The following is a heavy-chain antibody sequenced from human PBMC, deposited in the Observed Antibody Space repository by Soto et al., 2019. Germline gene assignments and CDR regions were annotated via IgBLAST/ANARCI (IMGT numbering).Heavy chain of an antibody. V-gene: IGHV3-48*02. CDR1: GFSFSSYT. Sequence: EVRLVESGGGFVQPGGSLRLSCAASGFSFSSYTMKWVRQAPGQGLEWVSFISGRGTTTYYADSVKGRFTVSRDNAKNSLYLEVTSLRDEDTAVYYCARLGYCSSVTCKYYFYYYGMDVWGQGTTVTVSS. CDR2: ISGRGTTT. D-gene: IGHD2-2*01. J-gene: IGHJ6*02. CDR3: ARLGYCSSVTCKYYFYYYGMDV.